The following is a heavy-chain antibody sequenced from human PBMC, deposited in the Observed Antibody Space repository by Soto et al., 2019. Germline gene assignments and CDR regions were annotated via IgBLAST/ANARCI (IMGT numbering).Heavy chain of an antibody. CDR2: LYPSDSDT. V-gene: IGHV5-51*01. Sequence: GESLQISCKGSGYNFAGYWIAWVRQMPGKGLELMGILYPSDSDTRYRPSFQGQVTISADKSISSAYLQWSSLRASDTAMYYCARGGVSTRPFDYWGPVTPVTLSS. CDR1: GYNFAGYW. CDR3: ARGGVSTRPFDY. D-gene: IGHD3-3*01. J-gene: IGHJ4*02.